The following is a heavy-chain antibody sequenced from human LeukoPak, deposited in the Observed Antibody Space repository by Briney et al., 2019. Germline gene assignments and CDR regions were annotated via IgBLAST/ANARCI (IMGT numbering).Heavy chain of an antibody. Sequence: SETLSLTCAVYGGSFSGYYWSWIRQPPGKGLEWIGEINHSGSTNYNPSLKSRVTISVDRSKNQFSLKLSSVTAADTAVYYCARDFAYMDVWGKGTTVTVSS. CDR1: GGSFSGYY. V-gene: IGHV4-34*01. J-gene: IGHJ6*03. CDR2: INHSGST. D-gene: IGHD3-9*01. CDR3: ARDFAYMDV.